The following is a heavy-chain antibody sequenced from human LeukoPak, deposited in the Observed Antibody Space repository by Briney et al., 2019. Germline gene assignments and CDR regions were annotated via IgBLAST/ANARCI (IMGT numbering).Heavy chain of an antibody. V-gene: IGHV3-21*01. CDR2: ISSSSTYI. CDR1: GITFSSYT. CDR3: ARGSSRADY. J-gene: IGHJ4*02. Sequence: GGSLRLSCVASGITFSSYTINWVRQAPGKGLEWVSSISSSSTYIYYADSVKGRFTISRDNAKNSLYLQMNSLRAEDTAVYYCARGSSRADYWGQGTLVTVSS. D-gene: IGHD6-19*01.